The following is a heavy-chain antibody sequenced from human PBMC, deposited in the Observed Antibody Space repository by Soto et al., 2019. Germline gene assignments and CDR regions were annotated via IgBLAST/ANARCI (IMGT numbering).Heavy chain of an antibody. Sequence: QVQLVQSGAEVKKPGSSVKVSCKASGGTFSSYAISWVRQAPGQGLEWMGGIIPIFGTANYAQKFQGRVTIAADNSTSTAYMELSSLISEDTAVYYCARGAGYCSGGSCETYGMDVWGQGTTVTVSS. V-gene: IGHV1-69*06. D-gene: IGHD2-15*01. CDR2: IIPIFGTA. CDR3: ARGAGYCSGGSCETYGMDV. CDR1: GGTFSSYA. J-gene: IGHJ6*02.